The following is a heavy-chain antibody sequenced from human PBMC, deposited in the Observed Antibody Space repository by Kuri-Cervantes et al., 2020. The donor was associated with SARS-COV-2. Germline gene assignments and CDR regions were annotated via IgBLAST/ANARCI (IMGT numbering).Heavy chain of an antibody. CDR3: ARVAAAAGPAGEYSFYMDV. V-gene: IGHV1-8*03. Sequence: AAVKVSCKASGDTFTSYDINWVRQATGQGLEWMGWMNPNSGNTGYAQKFQGRVTITADKSTSTAYMELSSLTSEDTDVYYCARVAAAAGPAGEYSFYMDVWGKGTTVTVSS. J-gene: IGHJ6*03. CDR1: GDTFTSYD. D-gene: IGHD6-13*01. CDR2: MNPNSGNT.